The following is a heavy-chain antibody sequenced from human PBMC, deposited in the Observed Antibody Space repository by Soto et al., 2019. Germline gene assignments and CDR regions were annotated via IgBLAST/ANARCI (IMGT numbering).Heavy chain of an antibody. CDR1: GGSISSYY. CDR2: IYYSGST. CDR3: ARLSDFWSGYIKDYFDY. Sequence: SETLSLTCTVSGGSISSYYWSWIRQPPGKGLEWIGYIYYSGSTYYNPSLKSRVTISVDTSKNQFSLKLSSVTAADTAVYYCARLSDFWSGYIKDYFDYWGQGTLVTVSS. J-gene: IGHJ4*02. V-gene: IGHV4-59*04. D-gene: IGHD3-3*01.